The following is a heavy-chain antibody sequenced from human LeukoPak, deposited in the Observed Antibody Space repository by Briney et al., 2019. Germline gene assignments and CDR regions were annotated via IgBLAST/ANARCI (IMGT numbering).Heavy chain of an antibody. CDR2: IYYSGST. V-gene: IGHV4-59*08. CDR3: ARQVQDYYFNY. Sequence: SETLSLTCTVSGGSISSYYWNWIRQPPGKGLEWIGYIYYSGSTNYNPSLTSRVTISVDTSKNQFSLKLSSVTAADTAVYYCARQVQDYYFNYWGQGTLVTVSS. CDR1: GGSISSYY. J-gene: IGHJ4*02. D-gene: IGHD2-15*01.